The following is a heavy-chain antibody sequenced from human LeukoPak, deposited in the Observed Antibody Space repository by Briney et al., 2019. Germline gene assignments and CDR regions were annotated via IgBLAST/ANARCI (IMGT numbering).Heavy chain of an antibody. CDR3: ARPFGGDGGDWFDP. D-gene: IGHD3-3*01. V-gene: IGHV1-2*02. CDR2: ISPNSGGT. Sequence: ASVKVSCKASGYTFTGYYMHWVRQAPGQGLEWMGWISPNSGGTNYAQKFQGRVTMTRDTSISTAYMELSRLRSDDTAVYYCARPFGGDGGDWFDPWGQGTLVTVSS. J-gene: IGHJ5*02. CDR1: GYTFTGYY.